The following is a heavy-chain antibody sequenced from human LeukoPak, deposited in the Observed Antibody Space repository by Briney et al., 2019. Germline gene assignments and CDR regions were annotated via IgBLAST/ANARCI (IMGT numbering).Heavy chain of an antibody. CDR2: ISSSSSYI. D-gene: IGHD3-22*01. CDR3: ATGGPTMIVVVITDPFDY. V-gene: IGHV3-21*01. CDR1: GFTFSSYS. Sequence: GGSLRLSCAASGFTFSSYSMNWVRQAPGKGLEGVSSISSSSSYIYYADSVKGRFTISRDNAKNSLYLQMNSLRAEDTAVYYCATGGPTMIVVVITDPFDYWGQGTLVTVSS. J-gene: IGHJ4*02.